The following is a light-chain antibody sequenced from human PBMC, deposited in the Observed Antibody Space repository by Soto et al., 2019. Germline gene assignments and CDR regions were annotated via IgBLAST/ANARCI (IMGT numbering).Light chain of an antibody. CDR2: GAS. CDR1: QSVSSN. J-gene: IGKJ5*01. CDR3: QQRASWVT. V-gene: IGKV3D-15*01. Sequence: EIVMTQSPATLSVSPGERATLSCRASQSVSSNLAWYQQKPGQAPRLLIYGASTRATGIPARFSGSGSETDFTLTISSLEPEDFAVYYCQQRASWVTFGQGTRLEIK.